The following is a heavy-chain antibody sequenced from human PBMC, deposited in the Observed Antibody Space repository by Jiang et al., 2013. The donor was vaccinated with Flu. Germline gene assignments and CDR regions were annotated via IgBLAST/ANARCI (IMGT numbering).Heavy chain of an antibody. J-gene: IGHJ5*02. CDR3: TSPTDFSGGFGSFDP. D-gene: IGHD3-3*01. V-gene: IGHV4-39*01. Sequence: LLKASETLSLTCTVSGASISRSAQFWGWIRQSPGKGLEWIGTIFHNGNTYYNPSLRTRLTMAVDTSKNQFSLILNSVTAADAAVYYCTSPTDFSGGFGSFDPWGQGIHVTVPS. CDR2: IFHNGNT. CDR1: GASISRSAQF.